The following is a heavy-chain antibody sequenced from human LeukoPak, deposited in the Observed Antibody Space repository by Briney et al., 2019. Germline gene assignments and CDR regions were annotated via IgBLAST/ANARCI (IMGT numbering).Heavy chain of an antibody. CDR2: TRYDGGNE. CDR3: ATVVTAIRVFDY. Sequence: GGSLRLSCAASGLPFSTYGMHWVRQAPGKGLEWVAYTRYDGGNEYYTDSVKGRFTISRDNSKNTLYLQMNSLRAEDTAVYYCATVVTAIRVFDYWGQGTLVTVSS. V-gene: IGHV3-30*02. D-gene: IGHD2-21*02. J-gene: IGHJ4*02. CDR1: GLPFSTYG.